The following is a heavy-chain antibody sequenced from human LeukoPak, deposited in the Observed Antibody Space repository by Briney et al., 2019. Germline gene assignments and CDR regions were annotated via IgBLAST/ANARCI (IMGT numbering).Heavy chain of an antibody. J-gene: IGHJ4*02. CDR2: IYYSGST. CDR3: ARDNHHYYDSSGYRNFYYFDY. D-gene: IGHD3-22*01. CDR1: GSSVSSGSYY. Sequence: PSETLSLTCTVSGSSVSSGSYYWSWIRQPPGKGLEWIGYIYYSGSTNYNPSLKSRVTISVDTSKNQFSLKLSSVTAADTAVYYCARDNHHYYDSSGYRNFYYFDYWGQGTLVTVSS. V-gene: IGHV4-61*01.